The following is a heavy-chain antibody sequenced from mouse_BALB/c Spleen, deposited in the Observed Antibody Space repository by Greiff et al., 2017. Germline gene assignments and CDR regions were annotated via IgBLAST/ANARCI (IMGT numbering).Heavy chain of an antibody. Sequence: EVQRVESGPSLVKPSQTLSLTCSFTGDSITSGYRNWIRKFPGNKLEYMGYISYSGSTYYNPSLKSRISITRDTSKNQYYLQLNSVTTEDTATYYCAYGNLFAYWGQGTLVTVSA. V-gene: IGHV3-8*02. CDR2: ISYSGST. CDR3: AYGNLFAY. CDR1: GDSITSGY. D-gene: IGHD2-1*01. J-gene: IGHJ3*01.